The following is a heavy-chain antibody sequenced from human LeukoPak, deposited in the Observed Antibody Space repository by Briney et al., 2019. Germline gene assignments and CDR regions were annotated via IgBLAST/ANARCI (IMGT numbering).Heavy chain of an antibody. CDR3: ARGEYSDFWSGYPDY. CDR1: GFTFSSYG. D-gene: IGHD3-3*01. V-gene: IGHV3-7*01. J-gene: IGHJ4*02. Sequence: GGSLRLSCAVSGFTFSSYGMSWVRQAPGKGLEWVANIKQDGSEKYYVDSVKGRFTISRDNAKNSLYLQMNSLRAEDTAVYYCARGEYSDFWSGYPDYWGQGTLVTVSS. CDR2: IKQDGSEK.